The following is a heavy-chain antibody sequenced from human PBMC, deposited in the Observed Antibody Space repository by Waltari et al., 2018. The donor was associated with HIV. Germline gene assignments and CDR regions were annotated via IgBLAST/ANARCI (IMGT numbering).Heavy chain of an antibody. D-gene: IGHD1-26*01. Sequence: QVQLVESGGGVVQPGRSLRLSCAASGFIFTSYALHWIRQAPGKGLEWLTVISFDGTNTFYSDSVKGLFTISRYNSKDTLCLQMNNLRPEDTAVYYCAREYTSVGDYYGMDVWGQGTTVTVSS. J-gene: IGHJ6*02. V-gene: IGHV3-30-3*01. CDR2: ISFDGTNT. CDR1: GFIFTSYA. CDR3: AREYTSVGDYYGMDV.